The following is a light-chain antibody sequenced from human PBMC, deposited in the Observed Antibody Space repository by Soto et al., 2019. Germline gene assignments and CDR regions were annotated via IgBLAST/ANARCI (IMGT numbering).Light chain of an antibody. V-gene: IGLV2-11*01. CDR3: CSYAGSYTYV. Sequence: SALTQPRSVSGSPGQSVTISCTGTSSDVGGYNLVSWYQHHPGKAPKLMIYDVTKRPSGVPDRFSGSKSGNTASLTISGLQAEDETDYYCCSYAGSYTYVFGTGTKLTVL. CDR1: SSDVGGYNL. CDR2: DVT. J-gene: IGLJ1*01.